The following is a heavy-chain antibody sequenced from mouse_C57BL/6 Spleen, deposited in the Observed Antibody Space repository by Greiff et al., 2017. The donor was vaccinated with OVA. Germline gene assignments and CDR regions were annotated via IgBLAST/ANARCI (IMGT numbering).Heavy chain of an antibody. J-gene: IGHJ1*03. CDR3: TDWDVWYFDV. V-gene: IGHV6-3*01. Sequence: EVQLVESGGGLVQPGGSMKLSCVASGFTFSNYWMNWVRQSPEKGLEWVAQIRLKSDNYATHYAESVKGRFTISRDDSKSSVYLQMNNLRAEDTGIYYCTDWDVWYFDVWGTGTTVTVSS. CDR2: IRLKSDNYAT. D-gene: IGHD4-1*01. CDR1: GFTFSNYW.